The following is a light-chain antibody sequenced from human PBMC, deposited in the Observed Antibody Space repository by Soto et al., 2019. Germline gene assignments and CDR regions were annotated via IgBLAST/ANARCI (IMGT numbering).Light chain of an antibody. CDR3: CSYAGSSWV. CDR1: SSDVGGYNY. CDR2: DVS. Sequence: QSALTQPRSVSASPGQSVTISCTGTSSDVGGYNYVSWYQQHPGKAPKLMIYDVSKGPSGVPDRFSGAKSGNTASLTISGLQAEDEADYYCCSYAGSSWVFGGRTKVTVL. V-gene: IGLV2-11*01. J-gene: IGLJ3*02.